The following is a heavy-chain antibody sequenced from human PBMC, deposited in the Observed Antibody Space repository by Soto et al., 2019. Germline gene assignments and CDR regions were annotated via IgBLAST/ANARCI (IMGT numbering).Heavy chain of an antibody. CDR3: AKYDISGYYKGIDC. J-gene: IGHJ4*02. CDR1: GFTFSSYG. V-gene: IGHV3-33*06. D-gene: IGHD3-22*01. Sequence: GGSLRLSCAASGFTFSSYGMHWVRQAPGKGLEWVAVIWYDGSNKYYADSVKGRFTISRDNSKNTLYLQMNSLRVEDTAVYYCAKYDISGYYKGIDCWGQGTQVTVSS. CDR2: IWYDGSNK.